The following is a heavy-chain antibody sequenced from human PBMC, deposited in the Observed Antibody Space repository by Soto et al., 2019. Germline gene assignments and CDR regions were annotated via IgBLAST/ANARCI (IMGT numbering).Heavy chain of an antibody. Sequence: QVQLQESGPGLVKPSETLSLTCTVSGGSISSGGSYWSWIRQHPGKGLEWIGYIYYSGSTYYNPSLQSPVTISVDTSKNQFSLKLSSVTAADTAVYYCARVGGINWCDPWGQGTLVTVSS. CDR3: ARVGGINWCDP. CDR2: IYYSGST. J-gene: IGHJ5*02. CDR1: GGSISSGGSY. D-gene: IGHD3-16*01. V-gene: IGHV4-31*01.